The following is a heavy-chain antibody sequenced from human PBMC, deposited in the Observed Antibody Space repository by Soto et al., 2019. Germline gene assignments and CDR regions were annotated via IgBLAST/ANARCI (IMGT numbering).Heavy chain of an antibody. CDR1: GGSISSGGYY. CDR3: ARARIVVVPAAMRGYYFDY. D-gene: IGHD2-2*01. Sequence: SETLSLTCTVSGGSISSGGYYWSWIRQHPGKGLEWIGYIYYSGSTYYNPSLKSRVTISVDTSKNQFSLKLSSVTAADTAVYYCARARIVVVPAAMRGYYFDYWGQGTLVTVSS. CDR2: IYYSGST. V-gene: IGHV4-31*03. J-gene: IGHJ4*02.